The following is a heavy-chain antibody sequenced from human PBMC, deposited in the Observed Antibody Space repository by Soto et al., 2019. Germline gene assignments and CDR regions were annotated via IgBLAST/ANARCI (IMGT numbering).Heavy chain of an antibody. J-gene: IGHJ4*02. Sequence: SETLSLTCTVSGGSISSGGYYWSWIRQHPGKGLEWIGYIYYGGSTYYNPSLKSRVTISVDTSKNQFSLKLSSVTAADTAVYYCARLRIYYYDSSGYFSGLTRNVPRYYFDYWGQGTLVTVSS. CDR2: IYYGGST. D-gene: IGHD3-22*01. CDR3: ARLRIYYYDSSGYFSGLTRNVPRYYFDY. CDR1: GGSISSGGYY. V-gene: IGHV4-31*03.